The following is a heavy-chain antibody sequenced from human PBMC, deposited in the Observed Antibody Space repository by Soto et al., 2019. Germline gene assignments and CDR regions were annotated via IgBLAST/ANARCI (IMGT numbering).Heavy chain of an antibody. J-gene: IGHJ5*02. Sequence: SETLSLTCTVSGGSISSSSYYWGWIRQPPGKGLEWIGSIYYSGSTYYNPSLKSRVTISVDTSKNQFSLKLSSVTAADTAVYYCARSGIYITMVRGVIIEWFDPWGQGTLVTVPQ. CDR2: IYYSGST. CDR3: ARSGIYITMVRGVIIEWFDP. CDR1: GGSISSSSYY. D-gene: IGHD3-10*01. V-gene: IGHV4-39*01.